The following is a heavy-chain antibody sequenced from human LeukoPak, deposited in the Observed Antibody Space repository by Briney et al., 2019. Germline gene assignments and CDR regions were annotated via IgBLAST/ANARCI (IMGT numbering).Heavy chain of an antibody. CDR3: ARGTGTTRQYYYGMDV. CDR2: IYYSGST. D-gene: IGHD1-7*01. Sequence: SQTLSLTCTVSGGSISSGGYYWSWIRQHPGKGLEWIGYIYYSGSTYYNPSLKSRVTISVGTSKNQFSLKLSSVTAADTAVYYCARGTGTTRQYYYGMDVWGQGTTVTVSS. J-gene: IGHJ6*02. V-gene: IGHV4-31*03. CDR1: GGSISSGGYY.